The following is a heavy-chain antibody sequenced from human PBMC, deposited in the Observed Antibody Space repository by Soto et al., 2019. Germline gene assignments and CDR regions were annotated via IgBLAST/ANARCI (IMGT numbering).Heavy chain of an antibody. D-gene: IGHD1-1*01. Sequence: LRLSCAASGFTVSSNYMSWVRQAPGKGLEWVSVIYSGGSTYYADSVKGRFTISRDNSKNTLYLQMNSLRAEDTAVYYCARVLSTANYYYYGMDVWGQGTTVTVSS. J-gene: IGHJ6*02. CDR2: IYSGGST. CDR3: ARVLSTANYYYYGMDV. V-gene: IGHV3-53*01. CDR1: GFTVSSNY.